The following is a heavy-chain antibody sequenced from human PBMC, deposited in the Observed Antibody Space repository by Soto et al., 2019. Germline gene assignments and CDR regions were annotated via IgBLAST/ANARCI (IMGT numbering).Heavy chain of an antibody. CDR1: GFTFSSYA. CDR2: ISSNGGST. V-gene: IGHV3-64D*06. J-gene: IGHJ4*02. D-gene: IGHD2-2*01. CDR3: VKDGLGGHCSSTSCYHV. Sequence: EVQLVESGGGLVQPGGSLRLSCSASGFTFSSYAMHWVRQAPGKGLEYVSAISSNGGSTYYADSVKGRFTISRDTSKNTLYLQMSSLRAEDTAVYYCVKDGLGGHCSSTSCYHVWGQGTLVTVSS.